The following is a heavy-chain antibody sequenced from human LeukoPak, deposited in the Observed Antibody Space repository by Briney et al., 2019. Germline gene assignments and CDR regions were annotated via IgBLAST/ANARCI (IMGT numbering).Heavy chain of an antibody. CDR1: GGSISSGSYY. V-gene: IGHV4-61*02. CDR2: IYTSGST. J-gene: IGHJ4*02. Sequence: SQTLSLTCTVSGGSISSGSYYWSWIRQPAGKGLEWIGRIYTSGSTNYNPSLKSRVTISVDTSKNQFSLKLISVTAADTAVYYCARDDGRGVVTPYWGQGTLVTVSS. CDR3: ARDDGRGVVTPY. D-gene: IGHD2-21*02.